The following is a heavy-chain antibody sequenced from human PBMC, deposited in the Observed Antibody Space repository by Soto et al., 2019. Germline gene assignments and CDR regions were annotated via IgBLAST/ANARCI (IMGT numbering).Heavy chain of an antibody. CDR1: GGCITSCNC. CDR3: ARVVDRQLWSAFFGVFDI. Sequence: SETLYLTCTVSGGCITSCNCGWWVRQPPGKRQEWSGDISHSGGTNYNPSLKGRVTISVDKSMNQSSLKLSTVTAADTAMYYCARVVDRQLWSAFFGVFDIWGQGTMVT. V-gene: IGHV4-4*02. D-gene: IGHD5-18*01. CDR2: ISHSGGT. J-gene: IGHJ3*02.